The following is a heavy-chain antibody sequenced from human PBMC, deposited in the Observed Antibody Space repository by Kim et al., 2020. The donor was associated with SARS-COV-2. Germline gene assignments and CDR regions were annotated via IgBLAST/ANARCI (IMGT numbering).Heavy chain of an antibody. CDR2: IYDSGST. CDR3: ASSCGGPGRQDPQSLDY. J-gene: IGHJ4*02. V-gene: IGHV4-59*08. D-gene: IGHD2-21*01. CDR1: GGSIRSYC. Sequence: SETLSLTCTVSGGSIRSYCWSWIRLPPGKGLEWIGYIYDSGSTNYNPSLRSRVTISVDTSKNQFSLNLSSVTAADTAVYYCASSCGGPGRQDPQSLDYWGPGTLVTVSS.